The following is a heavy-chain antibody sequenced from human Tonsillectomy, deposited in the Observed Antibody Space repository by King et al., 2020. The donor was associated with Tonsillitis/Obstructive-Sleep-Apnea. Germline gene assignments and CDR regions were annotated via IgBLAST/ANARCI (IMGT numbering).Heavy chain of an antibody. Sequence: TLKESGPVLVKPTETLTLTCTVSGFSLSNARMGVSWIRQPPGNALEWLAHIFSNDEKSYSTSLKSRLTISKDTSKRQVVLTMTNMDPVDTATYYCARSIREDYYYYYMDVWGKGTTVTVSS. CDR3: ARSIREDYYYYYMDV. J-gene: IGHJ6*03. CDR2: IFSNDEK. CDR1: GFSLSNARMG. D-gene: IGHD1-26*01. V-gene: IGHV2-26*01.